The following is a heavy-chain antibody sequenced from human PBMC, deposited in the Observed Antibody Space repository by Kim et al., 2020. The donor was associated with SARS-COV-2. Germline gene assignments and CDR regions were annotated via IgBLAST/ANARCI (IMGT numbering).Heavy chain of an antibody. V-gene: IGHV1-46*01. CDR1: GYTFTSYY. CDR2: INPSCWST. Sequence: ASVKVSCKASGYTFTSYYMHWVRQAPGQGLEWMGIINPSCWSTSYAQKFQGRVTITRTTSTSTAYMELSSLRSEDTAVYYCARGGGYYGSGSYYLPTGMDVWGQGTTVTVSS. J-gene: IGHJ6*02. CDR3: ARGGGYYGSGSYYLPTGMDV. D-gene: IGHD3-10*01.